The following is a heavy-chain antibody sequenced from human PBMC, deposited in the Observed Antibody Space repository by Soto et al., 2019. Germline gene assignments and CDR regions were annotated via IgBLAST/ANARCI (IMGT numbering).Heavy chain of an antibody. CDR1: GFTFSSYA. J-gene: IGHJ3*02. CDR3: AKDRSTIFGVVSLGAFDI. CDR2: ISGSGGST. Sequence: EVQLLESGGGLVQPGGSLRLSCAASGFTFSSYAMSWVRQAPGKGLEWVSAISGSGGSTYYADSVKGRFTISRDNSKNTLYLQMNSLRAEDTAVYYCAKDRSTIFGVVSLGAFDIWGQGTMVTVSS. V-gene: IGHV3-23*01. D-gene: IGHD3-3*01.